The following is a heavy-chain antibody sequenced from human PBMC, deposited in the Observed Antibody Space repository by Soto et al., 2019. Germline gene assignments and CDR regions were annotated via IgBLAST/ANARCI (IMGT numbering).Heavy chain of an antibody. J-gene: IGHJ4*02. Sequence: QVQLVESGGGVVQPGRSLRLSCAASGFTFSSYAMHWVRQAPGKGLEWVAVISYDGSNKYYADSVKGRFTISRDNSKNPLYLQMNSLRAEDTAVYYCAPPPPIYIAASVRTIDYWGQGTLVTVSS. V-gene: IGHV3-30-3*01. CDR2: ISYDGSNK. CDR1: GFTFSSYA. CDR3: APPPPIYIAASVRTIDY. D-gene: IGHD6-6*01.